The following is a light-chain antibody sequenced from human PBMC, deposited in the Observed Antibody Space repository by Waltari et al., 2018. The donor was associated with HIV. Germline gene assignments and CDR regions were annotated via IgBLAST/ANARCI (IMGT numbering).Light chain of an antibody. CDR1: SSNVGSDDL. J-gene: IGLJ1*01. CDR3: CSCPRSGIRYV. CDR2: EVT. V-gene: IGLV2-23*02. Sequence: QSALTQPASVSGSPGQSITISCTGTSSNVGSDDLVSWYQQHPGEARKLIIYEVTKRPSGVSNRFSGSKSGNTASLTISGLQAEDEADYYCCSCPRSGIRYVFGTGTKVTVL.